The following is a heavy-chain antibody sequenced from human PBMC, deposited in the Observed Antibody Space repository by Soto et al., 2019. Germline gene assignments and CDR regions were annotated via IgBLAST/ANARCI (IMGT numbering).Heavy chain of an antibody. J-gene: IGHJ6*03. V-gene: IGHV1-8*01. CDR3: ARGWGIGYYCYMDV. CDR2: MNPNSGNT. Sequence: QVQLVQSGAEVKKPGASVKVSCKASGYTFTSYDINWVRQATGQGLEWMGWMNPNSGNTGYAQKFQGRVTMTRNTALSTAYMELGSLRSEDTAVYDCARGWGIGYYCYMDVWGNGTAGTVSS. D-gene: IGHD7-27*01. CDR1: GYTFTSYD.